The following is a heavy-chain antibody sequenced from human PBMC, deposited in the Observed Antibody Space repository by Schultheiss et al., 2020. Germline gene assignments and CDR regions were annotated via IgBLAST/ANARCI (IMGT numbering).Heavy chain of an antibody. Sequence: ASVKVSCKASGYTFTGYYVHWVRQAPGQGLEWMGRINPKSGNTGYAQKFQGRVTMTRNTSISTAYMELSSLRSEDTAVYYCTTLNTYWYQRTLVTVSS. CDR3: TTLNTY. CDR1: GYTFTGYY. V-gene: IGHV1-2*06. CDR2: INPKSGNT. D-gene: IGHD1-14*01. J-gene: IGHJ4*02.